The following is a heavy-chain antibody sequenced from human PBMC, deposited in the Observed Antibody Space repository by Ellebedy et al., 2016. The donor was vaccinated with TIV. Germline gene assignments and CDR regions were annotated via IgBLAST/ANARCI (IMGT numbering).Heavy chain of an antibody. CDR2: FDPEDGET. V-gene: IGHV1-24*01. Sequence: AASVKVSCKVFGYTLTELSMHWVRQAPGKGLEWRGGFDPEDGETIYAQKFQGRVTMTEDTSTDTAYMELSSLRSEDTAVYYCATDIAGAVAAYYYHGMDVWGQGTTVTVSS. CDR1: GYTLTELS. CDR3: ATDIAGAVAAYYYHGMDV. D-gene: IGHD6-19*01. J-gene: IGHJ6*02.